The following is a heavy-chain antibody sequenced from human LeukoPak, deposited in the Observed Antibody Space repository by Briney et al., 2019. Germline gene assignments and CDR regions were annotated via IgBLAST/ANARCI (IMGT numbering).Heavy chain of an antibody. D-gene: IGHD3-22*01. V-gene: IGHV3-23*01. CDR2: ISASGGST. J-gene: IGHJ4*02. Sequence: GGSLRLSCAASRFTFSSYGMSWVRQAPGKGLEWVSGISASGGSTYYADSVKGRFTISRDNSKNTLYLQMNSLRAEDTAVYYCAKDRLPLSSAYYYLPFDYWGQRTLVTVSS. CDR3: AKDRLPLSSAYYYLPFDY. CDR1: RFTFSSYG.